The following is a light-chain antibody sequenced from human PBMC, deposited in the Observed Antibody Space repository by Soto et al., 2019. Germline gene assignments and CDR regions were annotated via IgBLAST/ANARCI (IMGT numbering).Light chain of an antibody. V-gene: IGLV2-11*01. CDR3: CSYGGSYTWV. CDR2: DVS. CDR1: SGDVGGYNF. J-gene: IGLJ3*02. Sequence: QSALTQPRSVSGSPGQSVTISCTGTSGDVGGYNFVSWYQQHPGNAPKLMIFDVSQRPSGVPDRFSGSKSGNTASLTISGLQAEDEADYYCCSYGGSYTWVFGGGTKLTVL.